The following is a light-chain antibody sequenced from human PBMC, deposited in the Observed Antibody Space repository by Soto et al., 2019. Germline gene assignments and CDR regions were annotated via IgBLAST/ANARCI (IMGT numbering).Light chain of an antibody. CDR3: QQYNNWPPYT. J-gene: IGKJ2*01. CDR2: GAS. V-gene: IGKV3-15*01. Sequence: IVMTQSPATLSVSPGESATLSCRASQSVSSNLAWYQQKPGQAPRLLIYGASTRATGIPARFSGSRSGTEFTLTNSSLQSEDFAVYYCQQYNNWPPYTFGQGTKLEIK. CDR1: QSVSSN.